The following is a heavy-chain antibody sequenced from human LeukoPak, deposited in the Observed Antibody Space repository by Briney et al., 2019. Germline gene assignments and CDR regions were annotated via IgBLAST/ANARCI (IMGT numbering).Heavy chain of an antibody. Sequence: GGSLRLSCAASGFTLSSHAMSWVRQAPGKGLEWVSAIHSGGGTYYADSVRGRFTISRHNSQSTLSLQMNSLKAEDTAVYYCARARQFGSGWTAYFDHWGQGTLVTVSS. CDR3: ARARQFGSGWTAYFDH. V-gene: IGHV3-23*01. D-gene: IGHD6-19*01. CDR1: GFTLSSHA. J-gene: IGHJ4*02. CDR2: IHSGGGT.